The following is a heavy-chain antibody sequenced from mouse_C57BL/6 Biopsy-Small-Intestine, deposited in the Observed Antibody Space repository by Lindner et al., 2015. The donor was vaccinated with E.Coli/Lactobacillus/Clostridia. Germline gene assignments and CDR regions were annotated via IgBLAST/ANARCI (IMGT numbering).Heavy chain of an antibody. Sequence: VQLQESGVELVKSGASVKLSCTASGFNIKDYYMHWVKQRTEQGLEWIGRIDPEDGETKYAPKFQGKATITADTSSNTAYLQLSSLTSEDTAVYYCASYGSSYYFDYWGQGTTLTVSS. CDR2: IDPEDGET. J-gene: IGHJ2*01. CDR3: ASYGSSYYFDY. D-gene: IGHD1-1*01. CDR1: GFNIKDYY. V-gene: IGHV14-2*01.